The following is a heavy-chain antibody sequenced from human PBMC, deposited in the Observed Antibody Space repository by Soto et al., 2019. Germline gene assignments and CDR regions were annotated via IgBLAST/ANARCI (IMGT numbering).Heavy chain of an antibody. CDR3: AKDLTRQLAYWLDP. Sequence: ASVKVSCKASGFSFTGYYIHWLRQAPGQGLEWMGWINAHSGGTEYAQKFQGRVTLTRDTSISTAYMTLSSLRSDDTAIYYCAKDLTRQLAYWLDPWGQGAQVTVSS. CDR2: INAHSGGT. J-gene: IGHJ5*02. V-gene: IGHV1-2*02. D-gene: IGHD6-6*01. CDR1: GFSFTGYY.